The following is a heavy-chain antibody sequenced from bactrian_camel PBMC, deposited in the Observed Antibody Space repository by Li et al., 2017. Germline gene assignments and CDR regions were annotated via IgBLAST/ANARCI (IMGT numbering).Heavy chain of an antibody. V-gene: IGHV3S54*01. CDR2: LYIGGGST. D-gene: IGHD7*01. CDR1: GYSSIVNC. CDR3: AADIFPCHTPAKLTRISAEY. J-gene: IGHJ4*01. Sequence: HVQLVESGGGSVDAGGSLRLSCAASGYSSIVNCMGWYRQGIGEEREGVAALYIGGGSTYYADSVRGRFTISQDNAKNTLYLQMNSLKPEDTAMYYCAADIFPCHTPAKLTRISAEYWGQGTQVTVS.